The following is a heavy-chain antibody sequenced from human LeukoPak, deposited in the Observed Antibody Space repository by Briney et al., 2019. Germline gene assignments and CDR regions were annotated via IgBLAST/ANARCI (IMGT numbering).Heavy chain of an antibody. CDR2: IYYSGST. CDR1: GGSISSYY. Sequence: PSETLSLTCTVSGGSISSYYWSWIRQPPGKGLEWIGYIYYSGSTNYNPSLKSRVTISVDTSKNQFSLKLSSVTAADTAVYYCARDGRQLQYYFDYWGQGTLATVSS. D-gene: IGHD6-13*01. J-gene: IGHJ4*02. V-gene: IGHV4-59*12. CDR3: ARDGRQLQYYFDY.